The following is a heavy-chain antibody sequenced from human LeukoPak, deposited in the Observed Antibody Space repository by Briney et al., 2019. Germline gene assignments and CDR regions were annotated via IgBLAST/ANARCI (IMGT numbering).Heavy chain of an antibody. CDR3: AGTAMDGGY. CDR2: IYYSGST. CDR1: GVSISSSSYY. J-gene: IGHJ4*02. V-gene: IGHV4-39*01. Sequence: SETLSLTCTVSGVSISSSSYYWGWIRQPPGKGLEWIGSIYYSGSTYYNPSLKSRVTISVDTSKNQFSLKLSSVTAADTAVYYCAGTAMDGGYWGQGTLVTVSS. D-gene: IGHD5-18*01.